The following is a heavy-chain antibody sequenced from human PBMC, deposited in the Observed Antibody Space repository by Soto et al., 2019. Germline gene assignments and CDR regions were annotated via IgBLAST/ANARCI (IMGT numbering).Heavy chain of an antibody. CDR3: AREVGYYYGMDV. CDR2: INAGNGNT. V-gene: IGHV1-3*01. Sequence: ASVKVSCKASGYTFTSYAMHWVRQAPGQRLEWMGWINAGNGNTKYSQKFQGRVTITRDTSASTAYMELSSLRSEDTAVYYCAREVGYYYGMDVWGQGTTVTVSS. D-gene: IGHD1-26*01. J-gene: IGHJ6*02. CDR1: GYTFTSYA.